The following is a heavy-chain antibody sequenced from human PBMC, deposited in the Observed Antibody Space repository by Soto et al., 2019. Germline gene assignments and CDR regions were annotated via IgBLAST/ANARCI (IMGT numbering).Heavy chain of an antibody. Sequence: EVQLLESGGGLVQPGGSLRLSCAASGFTFSSYAMSWARQAPGKGLEWVSAISGSGGSTYYADSVKGRFTISRDKSKNTLYLQMNSLRAEDTAVYYCAKLKGWFGEIDYWGQGTLVTVSS. CDR2: ISGSGGST. V-gene: IGHV3-23*01. CDR1: GFTFSSYA. CDR3: AKLKGWFGEIDY. D-gene: IGHD3-10*01. J-gene: IGHJ4*02.